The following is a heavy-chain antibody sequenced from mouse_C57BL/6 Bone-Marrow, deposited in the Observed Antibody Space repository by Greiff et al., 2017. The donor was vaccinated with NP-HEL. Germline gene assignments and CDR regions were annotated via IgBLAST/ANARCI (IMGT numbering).Heavy chain of an antibody. CDR1: GFTFSSYG. CDR2: ISSGGSYT. D-gene: IGHD2-2*01. CDR3: ARAGGYPFAY. Sequence: VQLQQSGGDLVKPGGSLKLSCAASGFTFSSYGMSWVRQTPDKRLEWVATISSGGSYTYYPDSVKGRFTISRDNAKNTLYLQMSSLKSEDTAMYYCARAGGYPFAYWGQGTLVTVSA. V-gene: IGHV5-6*01. J-gene: IGHJ3*01.